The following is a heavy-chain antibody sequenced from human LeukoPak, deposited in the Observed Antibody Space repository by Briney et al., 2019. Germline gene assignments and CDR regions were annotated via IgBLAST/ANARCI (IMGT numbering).Heavy chain of an antibody. CDR1: GYTFSHYD. J-gene: IGHJ4*02. CDR2: MKPNSAKT. D-gene: IGHD6-13*01. V-gene: IGHV1-8*01. Sequence: ASVKVSCKASGYTFSHYDINWVRQAPGQGPEWMGWMKPNSAKTGYAQKFQGRVTMTHNTSINTAYMELSSLTSEDTAVYYCARPHRSSRFSFDYWGQGSLVTVSS. CDR3: ARPHRSSRFSFDY.